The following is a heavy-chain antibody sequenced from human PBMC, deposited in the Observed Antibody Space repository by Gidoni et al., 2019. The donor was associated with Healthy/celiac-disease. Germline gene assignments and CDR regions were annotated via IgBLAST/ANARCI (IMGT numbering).Heavy chain of an antibody. Sequence: VHLQESGPALVKPSETRSLPCTVSGASISINYWSWIRKPPGKGLEWIGYIYYRGNTNYNPSLKSRVTRSVDTSKNQFSLKLSSVTAADTAVYYCARDSGYYDSSGYRTNWFDPWGQGTLVTVSS. J-gene: IGHJ5*02. CDR1: GASISINY. V-gene: IGHV4-59*01. CDR2: IYYRGNT. D-gene: IGHD3-22*01. CDR3: ARDSGYYDSSGYRTNWFDP.